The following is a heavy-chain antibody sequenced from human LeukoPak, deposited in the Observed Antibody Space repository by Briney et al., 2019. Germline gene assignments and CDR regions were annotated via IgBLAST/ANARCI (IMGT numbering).Heavy chain of an antibody. CDR3: ASSGSYRFDY. D-gene: IGHD1-26*01. J-gene: IGHJ4*02. CDR1: GFTFSSYS. Sequence: GGSLRLSCAASGFTFSSYSMNWVRQAPGKGLEWVSHITASGTAMFYADSVKGRFTISRDNAKNSLYLQLNSLRDEDTAVYYCASSGSYRFDYWGQGTLVTVSS. V-gene: IGHV3-48*02. CDR2: ITASGTAM.